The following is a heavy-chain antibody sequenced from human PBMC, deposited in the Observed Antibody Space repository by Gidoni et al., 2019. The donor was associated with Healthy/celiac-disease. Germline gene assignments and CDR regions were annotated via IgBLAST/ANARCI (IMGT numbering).Heavy chain of an antibody. CDR1: GFPLRSYS. D-gene: IGHD2-21*01. V-gene: IGHV3-21*01. CDR3: ARDLAVGDYYYYMDV. J-gene: IGHJ6*03. Sequence: EVQLVESGGGLVKPGGSLSLSCSASGFPLRSYSMNWVRQAPGKGLEWVSSVSSSSSYIYYADSVKGRFTISRDNAKNSLYLQMNSLRAEDTAVYYCARDLAVGDYYYYMDVWGKGTTVTVSS. CDR2: VSSSSSYI.